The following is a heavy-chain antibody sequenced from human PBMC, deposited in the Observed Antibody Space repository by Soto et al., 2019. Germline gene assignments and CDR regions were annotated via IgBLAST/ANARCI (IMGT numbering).Heavy chain of an antibody. V-gene: IGHV3-33*01. CDR1: GFTFSTYG. D-gene: IGHD5-18*01. CDR2: IWYDGSNK. CDR3: ARGWLNYYYTMDV. J-gene: IGHJ6*02. Sequence: GGSLRLSCAASGFTFSTYGMHWVRQAPGKGLEWVAVIWYDGSNKYYTDSVKGRFTISRDNSKNTLYLQVNSLRVEDTAVYYCARGWLNYYYTMDVWGQGTTVTVSS.